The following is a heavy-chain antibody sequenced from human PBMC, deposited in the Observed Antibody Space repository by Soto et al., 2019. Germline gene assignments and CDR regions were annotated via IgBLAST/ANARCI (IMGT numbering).Heavy chain of an antibody. CDR2: ISGSGGTT. CDR3: AKGVGYCSGGSCYSLFDY. J-gene: IGHJ4*02. D-gene: IGHD2-15*01. CDR1: GFTFSSYA. V-gene: IGHV3-23*01. Sequence: EVQLLESGGDLVQTGGSLRLSRAASGFTFSSYAMSWVRQAPGKGLEWVSGISGSGGTTYYADSVKGRFTMSRDNSKNTLYLQMNSLRAEDTAVYYCAKGVGYCSGGSCYSLFDYWGQGTLVTVSS.